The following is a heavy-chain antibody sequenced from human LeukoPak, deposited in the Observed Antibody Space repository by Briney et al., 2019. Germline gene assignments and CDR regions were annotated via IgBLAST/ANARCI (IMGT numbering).Heavy chain of an antibody. CDR2: IYYSGST. CDR1: GDSITTSSYY. Sequence: PPETLCLTCTVSGDSITTSSYYWGWIRQPPGKGLEWIGNIYYSGSTYYNPSLKSRVTISVDTSKNQFSLWLSSVTAADTAVYYCARLETYDSTLDYWGQGTVVPVSS. J-gene: IGHJ4*02. V-gene: IGHV4-39*01. CDR3: ARLETYDSTLDY. D-gene: IGHD3-22*01.